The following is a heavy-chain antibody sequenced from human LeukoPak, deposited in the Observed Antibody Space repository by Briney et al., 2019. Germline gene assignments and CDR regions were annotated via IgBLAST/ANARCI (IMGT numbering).Heavy chain of an antibody. CDR1: GGSISSYY. CDR2: IYYSGST. J-gene: IGHJ5*02. Sequence: SETLSLTCTVSGGSISSYYWSWIRQPPGKGLEWIGYIYYSGSTNYNPSLKSRVTISVDTSKNQFSLKLSSVTAADTAVYYCARAVPPSYYYDSQTFDPWGQGTLVTVSS. V-gene: IGHV4-59*01. D-gene: IGHD3-22*01. CDR3: ARAVPPSYYYDSQTFDP.